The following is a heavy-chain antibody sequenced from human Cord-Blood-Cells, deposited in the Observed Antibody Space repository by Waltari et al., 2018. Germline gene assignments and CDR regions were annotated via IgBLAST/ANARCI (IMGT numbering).Heavy chain of an antibody. Sequence: QLQLQESGPGLVKPSETLSLTCTVSGGSISSSRYSWGWIRQPPGKGLEWIGSIYYSGSTYYNPSLKSRVTISVDTSKNQFSLKLSSVTAADTAVYYCAGTRDCSGGSCYTFQVDYWGQGTLVTVSS. CDR1: GGSISSSRYS. V-gene: IGHV4-39*01. CDR2: IYYSGST. J-gene: IGHJ4*02. CDR3: AGTRDCSGGSCYTFQVDY. D-gene: IGHD2-15*01.